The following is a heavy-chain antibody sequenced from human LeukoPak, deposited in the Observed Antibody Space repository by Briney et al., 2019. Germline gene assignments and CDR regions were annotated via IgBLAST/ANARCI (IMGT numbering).Heavy chain of an antibody. Sequence: GASVKVSCKASGYTFTSYGISWVRQAPGQGLEWMGWISAYNGNTNYAQKLQGRVTMTTDTSTSTAYMELRSLRSDDTAVYYCARVSLTAVAGFLYYYYGMDVWGQGTTVTVSS. J-gene: IGHJ6*02. CDR2: ISAYNGNT. D-gene: IGHD6-19*01. CDR1: GYTFTSYG. CDR3: ARVSLTAVAGFLYYYYGMDV. V-gene: IGHV1-18*01.